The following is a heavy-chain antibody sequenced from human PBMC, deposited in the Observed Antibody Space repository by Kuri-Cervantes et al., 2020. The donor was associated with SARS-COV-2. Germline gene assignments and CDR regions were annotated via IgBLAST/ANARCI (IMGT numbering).Heavy chain of an antibody. CDR1: GFVFDFYE. CDR3: ARVRAMDM. D-gene: IGHD2-2*01. V-gene: IGHV3-48*03. CDR2: ISPTASTI. J-gene: IGHJ3*02. Sequence: GGSLRLSCLTSGFVFDFYEMNWARQAPGKGLEWLAYISPTASTIYYADSVTGRFTISRDNAQNAVYLHMKSLRADDTAVYYCARVRAMDMWGQGTMVTVSS.